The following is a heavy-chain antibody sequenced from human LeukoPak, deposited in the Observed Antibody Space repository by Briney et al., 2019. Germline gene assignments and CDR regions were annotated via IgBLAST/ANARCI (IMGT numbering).Heavy chain of an antibody. CDR3: ARGYYDSSGYSSPFDY. CDR2: IYYSGST. V-gene: IGHV4-59*08. D-gene: IGHD3-22*01. CDR1: GXSISSYY. J-gene: IGHJ4*02. Sequence: PSETLSLTCTVSGXSISSYYWSWIRQPPGKGLEWIGYIYYSGSTKYNPSLKSRVTMSVDTSKNQFSLKLSSVTAADTAVYYCARGYYDSSGYSSPFDYWGQGTLVTVSS.